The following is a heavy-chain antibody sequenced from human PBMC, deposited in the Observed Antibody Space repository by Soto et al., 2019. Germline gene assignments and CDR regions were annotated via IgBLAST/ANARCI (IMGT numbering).Heavy chain of an antibody. J-gene: IGHJ4*02. Sequence: PGGSLRLSCAASGFTFSSYGMHWVRQAPGKGLEWVAVISYDGSNKYYADSVKGRFTISRDNSKNTLYLQMNSLRAEDTAVYYCARDGTIAAAVPDYWGQGTLVTVSS. CDR1: GFTFSSYG. CDR2: ISYDGSNK. CDR3: ARDGTIAAAVPDY. D-gene: IGHD6-13*01. V-gene: IGHV3-30*03.